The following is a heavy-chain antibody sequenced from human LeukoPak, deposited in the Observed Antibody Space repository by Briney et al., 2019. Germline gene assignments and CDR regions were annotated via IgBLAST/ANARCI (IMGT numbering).Heavy chain of an antibody. CDR1: GFTFSNAW. D-gene: IGHD2-2*01. CDR3: TTGIVVVPAAMEGDY. Sequence: PGGSLRLSCAASGFTFSNAWMSWVRQAPGKGLEWVGRIKSKTDGGTTDYAAPVKGRFTISRDDSKNTLYLQMNSLKTEDTAVYYCTTGIVVVPAAMEGDYWGQGTLVTVSS. CDR2: IKSKTDGGTT. V-gene: IGHV3-15*01. J-gene: IGHJ4*02.